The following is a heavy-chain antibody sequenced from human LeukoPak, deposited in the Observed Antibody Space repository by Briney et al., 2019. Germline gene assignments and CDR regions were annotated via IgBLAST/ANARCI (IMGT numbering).Heavy chain of an antibody. Sequence: GGSLRLSCAASGFTFSSYGMSWVRQAPGKGLEWVSAISGSGGSTYYADSVKGRFTISRDNSKNTLYLQMNSLRAEDTAVYYCARDRKTTRRIFDYWGQGTLVTVSS. J-gene: IGHJ4*02. CDR2: ISGSGGST. D-gene: IGHD4-11*01. CDR1: GFTFSSYG. CDR3: ARDRKTTRRIFDY. V-gene: IGHV3-23*01.